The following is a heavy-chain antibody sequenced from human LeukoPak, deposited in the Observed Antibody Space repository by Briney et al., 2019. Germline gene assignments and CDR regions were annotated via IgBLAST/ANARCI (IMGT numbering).Heavy chain of an antibody. CDR2: IIPIFGTT. D-gene: IGHD5-18*01. Sequence: ASVKVSCKASGGTFSSNAISWVRQAPGQGLEWMGRIIPIFGTTKYAQKFQRRVTITTDETTSTAYMELSSLRSEDTAVYYCARDWDVDTAMVASWFDPWGQGTLVTVSS. CDR3: ARDWDVDTAMVASWFDP. J-gene: IGHJ5*02. V-gene: IGHV1-69*05. CDR1: GGTFSSNA.